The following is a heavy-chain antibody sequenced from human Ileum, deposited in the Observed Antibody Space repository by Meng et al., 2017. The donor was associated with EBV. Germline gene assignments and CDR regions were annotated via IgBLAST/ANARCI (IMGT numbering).Heavy chain of an antibody. J-gene: IGHJ4*02. V-gene: IGHV4-4*03. Sequence: VKCQCSGHGLVKPPGTLSLTCAVSGGSISRSTWWSLVRQAPGKGLDWIGESHHTASTNYNPSLKSRVTISVDKSKNQFSLKLSSVTAADTDVYYCARESYSDSSGYYSLDYWCQGSLVTVSS. CDR3: ARESYSDSSGYYSLDY. D-gene: IGHD3-22*01. CDR1: GGSISRSTW. CDR2: SHHTAST.